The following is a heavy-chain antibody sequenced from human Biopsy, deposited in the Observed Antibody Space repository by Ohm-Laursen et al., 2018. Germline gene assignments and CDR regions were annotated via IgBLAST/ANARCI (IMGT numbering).Heavy chain of an antibody. V-gene: IGHV3-11*04. CDR2: TSSSGNTI. Sequence: SLRLSCAASGFNFNDYYMTWIRQAPGKGLEWVSYTSSSGNTIDYAASVKGRFTISRDNAKKSLYLRMNSLRAKDTAVYYCASVMSDSSGFARRVTGVDLWGQGTLVTVSS. D-gene: IGHD3-22*01. CDR1: GFNFNDYY. CDR3: ASVMSDSSGFARRVTGVDL. J-gene: IGHJ5*02.